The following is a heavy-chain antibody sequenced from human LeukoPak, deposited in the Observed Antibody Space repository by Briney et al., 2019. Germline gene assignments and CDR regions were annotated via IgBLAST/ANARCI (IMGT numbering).Heavy chain of an antibody. Sequence: SVKVSCKASGGTFSSYAISWVRQAPGQGLEWMGGIIPIFGTENYAQKFQGRVTITTDESTSTAYMELSSLRSEDTAVYYCAREVGGYYGEDYYYYYMDVWGKGTTVTVSS. V-gene: IGHV1-69*05. CDR2: IIPIFGTE. CDR1: GGTFSSYA. CDR3: AREVGGYYGEDYYYYYMDV. J-gene: IGHJ6*03. D-gene: IGHD3-3*01.